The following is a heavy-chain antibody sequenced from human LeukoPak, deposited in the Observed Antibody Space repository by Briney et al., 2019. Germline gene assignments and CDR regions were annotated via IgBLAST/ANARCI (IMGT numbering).Heavy chain of an antibody. CDR2: ISIYSSSI. J-gene: IGHJ3*02. V-gene: IGHV3-48*01. D-gene: IGHD1-26*01. CDR1: GFSFSSYS. Sequence: GGSLRLSCAASGFSFSSYSMNWVRQVPGKGLEWVSYISIYSSSIYYADSVKGRFIISRDNSKNTLYLQMNSLRAEDTAVYYCAKASGSYVNDAFDIWGQGTMVTVSS. CDR3: AKASGSYVNDAFDI.